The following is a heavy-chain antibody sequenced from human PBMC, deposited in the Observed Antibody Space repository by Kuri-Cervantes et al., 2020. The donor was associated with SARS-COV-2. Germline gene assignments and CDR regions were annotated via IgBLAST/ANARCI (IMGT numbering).Heavy chain of an antibody. J-gene: IGHJ2*01. V-gene: IGHV3-33*01. D-gene: IGHD3-10*01. CDR1: GFTFSSYG. CDR3: ARGFRAGPGEYFDL. CDR2: IWYDGSNK. Sequence: GGSLRLSCAASGFTFSSYGMHWVRQAPGKGLEWVAVIWYDGSNKYYADSVKGRFTISRDNSKNTLYLQMNGLRAEGTAAYYCARGFRAGPGEYFDLWGRGTLVTVSS.